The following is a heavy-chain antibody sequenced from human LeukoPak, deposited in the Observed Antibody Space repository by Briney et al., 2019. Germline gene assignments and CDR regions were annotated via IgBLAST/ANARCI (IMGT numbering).Heavy chain of an antibody. D-gene: IGHD6-13*01. Sequence: SETLSLTCSVSDYSINSGYYWGWIRQPPGKGLEWIGYIYYSGSTNYNPSLKSRVTISVDASKNQFSLRLSSVTAADTAVYYCARVTGYMTEDYFDYWGQGTLITVSS. V-gene: IGHV4-61*01. CDR2: IYYSGST. J-gene: IGHJ4*02. CDR1: DYSINSGYY. CDR3: ARVTGYMTEDYFDY.